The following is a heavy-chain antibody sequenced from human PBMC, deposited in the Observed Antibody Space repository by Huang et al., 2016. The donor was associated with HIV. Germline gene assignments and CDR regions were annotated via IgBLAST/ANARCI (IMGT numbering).Heavy chain of an antibody. V-gene: IGHV1-69*10. D-gene: IGHD6-13*01. CDR2: IVPLFSVT. CDR1: GGSFNSLA. Sequence: VQLVQSGAEVKRPGTSVKISCKASGGSFNSLAFNWVRQAPGKGLQYMGVIVPLFSVTNYAEKFRGRLTISADKSTSTVFMELRGLTSEDTAVFFCAREGQTWYGKPIAAFEIWGQGTTVIVSP. CDR3: AREGQTWYGKPIAAFEI. J-gene: IGHJ3*02.